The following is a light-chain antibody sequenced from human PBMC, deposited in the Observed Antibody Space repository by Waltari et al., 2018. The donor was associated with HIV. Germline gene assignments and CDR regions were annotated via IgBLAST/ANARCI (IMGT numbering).Light chain of an antibody. J-gene: IGKJ1*01. CDR2: TAI. CDR1: QSISNY. CDR3: QHSYSSPWT. Sequence: DIQMTQSPSSLSASVGDRVTITCRASQSISNYLNWYQHKPGKAPNLLIYTAISLQSGVPSRFSGSGSGTDFTLTINSLQPEDFATYFCQHSYSSPWTFDQGP. V-gene: IGKV1-39*01.